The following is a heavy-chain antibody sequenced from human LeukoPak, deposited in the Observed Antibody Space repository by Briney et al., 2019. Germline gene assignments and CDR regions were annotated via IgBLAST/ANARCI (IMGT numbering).Heavy chain of an antibody. V-gene: IGHV4-39*01. CDR3: ARHRDPIVATIFLTENHFDY. CDR2: IYYSGST. J-gene: IGHJ4*02. CDR1: GGSISSSSYY. D-gene: IGHD5-12*01. Sequence: SETLSLTCTVSGGSISSSSYYWGWIRQPPGKGLEWIGSIYYSGSTYYNPSLKSRVTISVDTSKNQFSLKLSSVTAADTAVYYCARHRDPIVATIFLTENHFDYWGQGTLVTVSS.